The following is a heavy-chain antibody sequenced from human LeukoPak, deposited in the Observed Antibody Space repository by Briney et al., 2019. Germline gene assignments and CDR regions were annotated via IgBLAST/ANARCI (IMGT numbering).Heavy chain of an antibody. D-gene: IGHD5-18*01. CDR3: TKDRLTGYSFGYSYFDY. V-gene: IGHV3-23*01. CDR2: IIGSGGST. J-gene: IGHJ4*02. Sequence: PVGSLRLSCAASGFTFSSYAMTWVRQAPGKGLEWVSTIIGSGGSTYYADSVKGRFTISRDNSKNTLYLQMNSLRAEDTAVYYCTKDRLTGYSFGYSYFDYWGQGTLVTVSS. CDR1: GFTFSSYA.